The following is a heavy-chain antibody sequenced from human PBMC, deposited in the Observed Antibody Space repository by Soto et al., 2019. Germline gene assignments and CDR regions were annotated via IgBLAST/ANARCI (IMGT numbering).Heavy chain of an antibody. Sequence: GGSLRLSCAASGFTLSRYAMSWVRQAPGKGLEWVSAVSSGGTNTFYADSVKGRSTISRDNSRNTLYLQMNSLRAEDTAVYYCAKDLGSAWNHYNWFDPWGQGSLVTVSS. D-gene: IGHD6-19*01. CDR1: GFTLSRYA. V-gene: IGHV3-23*01. CDR2: VSSGGTNT. CDR3: AKDLGSAWNHYNWFDP. J-gene: IGHJ5*02.